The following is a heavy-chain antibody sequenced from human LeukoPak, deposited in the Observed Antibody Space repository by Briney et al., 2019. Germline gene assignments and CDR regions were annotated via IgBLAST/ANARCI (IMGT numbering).Heavy chain of an antibody. D-gene: IGHD3-22*01. CDR3: AKRFGYDSSGYYYYYYGMDV. CDR2: ISGSGGST. V-gene: IGHV3-23*01. CDR1: GFTFSSYS. Sequence: GGSLRLSCAASGFTFSSYSMNWVRQAPGKGLEWVSAISGSGGSTYYADSVKGRFTISRDNSKNTLYLQMNSLRAEDTAVYYCAKRFGYDSSGYYYYYYGMDVWGQGTTVTVSS. J-gene: IGHJ6*02.